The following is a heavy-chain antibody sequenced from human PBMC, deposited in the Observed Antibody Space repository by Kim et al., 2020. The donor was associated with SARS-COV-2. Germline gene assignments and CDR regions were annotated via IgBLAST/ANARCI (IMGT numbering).Heavy chain of an antibody. D-gene: IGHD5-12*01. CDR3: ARDRFSGYDYEGFDY. V-gene: IGHV3-11*06. J-gene: IGHJ4*02. Sequence: ADYVKGRLTIARDNAKNSLYLQMNSLRAEDTAGYYCARDRFSGYDYEGFDYWGQGTLVTVSS.